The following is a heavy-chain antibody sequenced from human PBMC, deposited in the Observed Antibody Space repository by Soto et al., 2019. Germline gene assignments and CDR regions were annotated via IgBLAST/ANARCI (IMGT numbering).Heavy chain of an antibody. CDR3: ARDLRNYDILTGQDIKYYFDY. D-gene: IGHD3-9*01. CDR2: INPSGGST. V-gene: IGHV1-46*01. Sequence: ASVKVSCKASGYTFTNSGISWVRQAPGQGLEWMGIINPSGGSTSYAQKFQGRVTMTRDTSTSTVYMELSSLRSEDTAVYYCARDLRNYDILTGQDIKYYFDYWGQGTLVTVSS. J-gene: IGHJ4*02. CDR1: GYTFTNSG.